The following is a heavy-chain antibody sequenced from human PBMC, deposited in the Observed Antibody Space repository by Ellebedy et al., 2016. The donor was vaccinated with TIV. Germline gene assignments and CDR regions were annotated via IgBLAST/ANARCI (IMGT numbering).Heavy chain of an antibody. Sequence: MPSETLSLTCTVSGGPITSEAYYWSWIRQYPGKGLEWIGFSDYSGSTNYNASLKGRVEISIDKSTNQFSLKFTSVTAADTAVYFCARGGSTVRGVIGYWGQGTLVTVSS. V-gene: IGHV4-31*03. CDR1: GGPITSEAYY. J-gene: IGHJ4*02. D-gene: IGHD3-10*01. CDR3: ARGGSTVRGVIGY. CDR2: SDYSGST.